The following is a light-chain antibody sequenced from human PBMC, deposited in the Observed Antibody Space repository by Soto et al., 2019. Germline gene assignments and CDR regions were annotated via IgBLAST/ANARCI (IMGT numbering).Light chain of an antibody. J-gene: IGKJ4*01. CDR1: QSVSSY. CDR3: QQRSNWPLT. CDR2: DAS. V-gene: IGKV3-11*01. Sequence: EIVLTQSPATLSLSPGERATLSCRASQSVSSYLAWYQQKPGQAPRLLIYDASNRATGVPARFSVSGSGTDFTLTISSLEPEDFAVYYCQQRSNWPLTFGGGTKGEIK.